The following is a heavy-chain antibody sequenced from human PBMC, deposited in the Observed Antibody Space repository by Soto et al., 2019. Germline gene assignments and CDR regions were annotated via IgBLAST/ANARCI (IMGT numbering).Heavy chain of an antibody. CDR3: AIDTGYSSGQVPESFDI. D-gene: IGHD6-19*01. Sequence: EVQLVESGGGLVKPGGSLRLSCAASGFTFSSYSMVWVRQAPGKGLEWVSCISTSSNYIFYGDSVKGRFTISRDNAKKTLYLQMNSLRADDTAVYYCAIDTGYSSGQVPESFDIWGQGTMVAVSS. CDR2: ISTSSNYI. V-gene: IGHV3-21*01. CDR1: GFTFSSYS. J-gene: IGHJ3*02.